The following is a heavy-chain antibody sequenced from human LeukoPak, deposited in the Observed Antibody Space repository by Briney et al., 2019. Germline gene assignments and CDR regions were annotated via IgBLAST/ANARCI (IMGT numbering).Heavy chain of an antibody. CDR1: GGSISTYF. CDR3: ARETAVAGYDAFDI. J-gene: IGHJ3*02. D-gene: IGHD6-19*01. V-gene: IGHV4-4*07. CDR2: IYTSGST. Sequence: SETLSLTCTVSGGSISTYFWTWIRQPAGKRLEWIGRIYTSGSTNYNPSLKSRLTMSVDTSKNQFSVKLRSVTAADTAVYFCARETAVAGYDAFDIWGQGTMVTVSS.